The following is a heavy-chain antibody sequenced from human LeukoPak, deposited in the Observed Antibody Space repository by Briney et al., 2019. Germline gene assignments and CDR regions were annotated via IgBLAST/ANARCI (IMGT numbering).Heavy chain of an antibody. D-gene: IGHD3-10*01. CDR2: IKQDGSDR. CDR3: AKDPITMVRGVNIN. J-gene: IGHJ4*02. CDR1: GFSVSSYW. Sequence: PGGSLRLSCGVSGFSVSSYWMSWVRQAPGKGLEWVASIKQDGSDRYYVDSVKGRFTIARDDAKNSLYLQMNSLRAEDTAVYYCAKDPITMVRGVNINWGQGTLVTVSS. V-gene: IGHV3-7*01.